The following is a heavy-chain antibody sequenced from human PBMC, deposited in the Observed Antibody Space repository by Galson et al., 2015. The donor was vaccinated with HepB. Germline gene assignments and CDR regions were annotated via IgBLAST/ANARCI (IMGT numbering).Heavy chain of an antibody. V-gene: IGHV5-10-1*01. CDR1: GYSFTSYW. CDR3: ARHKGYYDFWSGGKRYYFDY. J-gene: IGHJ4*02. Sequence: QSGAEVKKPGESLRISCKGSGYSFTSYWISWVRQMPGKGLEWMGRIDPSDSYTNYSPSFQGHVTISADKSISTAYLQWSSLKASDTAMYYCARHKGYYDFWSGGKRYYFDYWGQGTLVTVSS. D-gene: IGHD3-3*01. CDR2: IDPSDSYT.